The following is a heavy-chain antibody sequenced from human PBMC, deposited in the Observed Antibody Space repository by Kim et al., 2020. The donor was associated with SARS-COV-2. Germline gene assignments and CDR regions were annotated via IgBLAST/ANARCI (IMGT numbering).Heavy chain of an antibody. CDR2: T. CDR3: ATDLTGATSMG. Sequence: TIYAQKFQGRVTMTEDTSTDTAYMELSSLRSEDTAVYYCATDLTGATSMGWGQGTLVTVSS. V-gene: IGHV1-24*01. J-gene: IGHJ4*02. D-gene: IGHD1-26*01.